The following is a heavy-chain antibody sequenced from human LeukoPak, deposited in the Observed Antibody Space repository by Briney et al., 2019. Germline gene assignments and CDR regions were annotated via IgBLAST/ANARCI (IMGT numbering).Heavy chain of an antibody. CDR3: ARAVTYFYGSVTYDWFDP. Sequence: GGSLRLSCAASGFTFSSYWMHWVRQTPGKGLVWVSRIKSDGSTIYADSVKGRFTISRDNARNTRYLQMNSLRVEDTAMYYCARAVTYFYGSVTYDWFDPWGQGTLVTVSS. D-gene: IGHD3-10*01. J-gene: IGHJ5*02. CDR2: IKSDGST. CDR1: GFTFSSYW. V-gene: IGHV3-74*01.